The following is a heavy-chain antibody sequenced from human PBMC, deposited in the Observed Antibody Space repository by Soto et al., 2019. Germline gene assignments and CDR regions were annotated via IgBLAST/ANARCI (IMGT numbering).Heavy chain of an antibody. V-gene: IGHV1-2*04. CDR2: INPNSGGT. CDR3: ARAQRRDGYNDAFDI. J-gene: IGHJ3*02. CDR1: GYTFTGYY. D-gene: IGHD5-12*01. Sequence: ASVKVSCKASGYTFTGYYMHWVRQAPGQGLEWMGWINPNSGGTNYAQKFQGWVTMTRDTSISTAYMELSRLRSDDTAVYYCARAQRRDGYNDAFDIWGQGTMVTVSS.